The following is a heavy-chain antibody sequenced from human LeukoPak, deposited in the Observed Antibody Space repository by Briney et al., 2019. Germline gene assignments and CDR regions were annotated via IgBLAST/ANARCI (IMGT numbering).Heavy chain of an antibody. V-gene: IGHV3-23*01. Sequence: GGSLRLSCAASGFTVSSNYMSWVRQAPGKGLEWVSAISGSGGSTYYADSVKGRFTISRDNSKNTLYLQMNSLRAEDTAVYYCAKEPDRYFDWLNWGQGTLVTVSS. CDR3: AKEPDRYFDWLN. J-gene: IGHJ4*02. D-gene: IGHD3-9*01. CDR2: ISGSGGST. CDR1: GFTVSSNY.